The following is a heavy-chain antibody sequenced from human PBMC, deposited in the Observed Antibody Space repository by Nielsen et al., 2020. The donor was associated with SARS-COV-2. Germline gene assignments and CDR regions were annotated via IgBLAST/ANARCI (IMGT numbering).Heavy chain of an antibody. V-gene: IGHV5-10-1*01. Sequence: GESLKISCKGSGYSFTSYWISSVRQMPGKGLEWMGRIDPSDSYTNYSPSFQGHVTISADKSISTAYLQWSSLKASDTAMYYCARRPITYNGWFDPWGQGTLVTVSS. CDR2: IDPSDSYT. J-gene: IGHJ5*02. CDR3: ARRPITYNGWFDP. CDR1: GYSFTSYW. D-gene: IGHD5-24*01.